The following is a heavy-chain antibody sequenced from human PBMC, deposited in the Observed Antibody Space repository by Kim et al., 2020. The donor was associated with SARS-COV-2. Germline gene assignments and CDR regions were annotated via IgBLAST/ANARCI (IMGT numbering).Heavy chain of an antibody. CDR2: IYPGDSDT. Sequence: GESLKISCKGSGYSFTSYWIGWVRQMPGKGLEWMGIIYPGDSDTRYSPSFQGQVTISADKSISTAYLQWSSLKASDTAMHYCARHGPMGWFGALQGVDYWGKGTLVTVSS. D-gene: IGHD3-10*01. V-gene: IGHV5-51*01. J-gene: IGHJ4*02. CDR3: ARHGPMGWFGALQGVDY. CDR1: GYSFTSYW.